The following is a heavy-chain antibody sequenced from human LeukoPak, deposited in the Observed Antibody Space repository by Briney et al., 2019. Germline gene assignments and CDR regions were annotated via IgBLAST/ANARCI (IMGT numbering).Heavy chain of an antibody. CDR2: IHYSGST. V-gene: IGHV4-59*01. CDR3: ARLVADSVKRYFDY. CDR1: GGSISSYY. Sequence: PSETLSLTCTVSGGSISSYYWSWIRQPPGKGLEWIGYIHYSGSTNSNPSLRSRVTISVDMSKKQFSLKLNSVTAADTAVYYCARLVADSVKRYFDYWGQGTLVTVS. J-gene: IGHJ4*02. D-gene: IGHD5-12*01.